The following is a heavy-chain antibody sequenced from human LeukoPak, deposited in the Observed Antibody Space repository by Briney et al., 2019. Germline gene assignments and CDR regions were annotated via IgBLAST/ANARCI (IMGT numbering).Heavy chain of an antibody. D-gene: IGHD3-10*01. CDR3: AREDYYGSGSYGHNWFDP. CDR1: GYTFTGYY. Sequence: ASVKVSCKASGYTFTGYYMHWVRQAPGQGLEWMGWINPNSGGTNYAQKFQGRVTMTRDTSISTAYMELSRLRSDDTAVYYCAREDYYGSGSYGHNWFDPWGQGTLVTVSS. V-gene: IGHV1-2*02. J-gene: IGHJ5*02. CDR2: INPNSGGT.